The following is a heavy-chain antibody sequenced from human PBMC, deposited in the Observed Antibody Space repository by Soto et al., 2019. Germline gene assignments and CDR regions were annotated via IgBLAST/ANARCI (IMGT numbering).Heavy chain of an antibody. V-gene: IGHV4-39*01. Sequence: QLQLQESGPGLVKPSETLSLACTVSGGSISSSSTYWVWIRQPPGKGLEWIGSISYIGSTYYNPSLESRVTISVDTSKNQFSLKLSSVPAADTAVYYCARPGFGMDVWGQGTTVTVSS. J-gene: IGHJ6*02. CDR3: ARPGFGMDV. CDR1: GGSISSSSTY. CDR2: ISYIGST.